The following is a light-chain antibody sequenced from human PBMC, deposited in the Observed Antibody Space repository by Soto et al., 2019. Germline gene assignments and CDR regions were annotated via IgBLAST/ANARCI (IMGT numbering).Light chain of an antibody. V-gene: IGKV4-1*01. Sequence: DIVMTQSPDSLAVSLGERATINCKSSQSVFKGSNNKDCLAWYQQKPGQPPKLLLYWASTRESGVPDRFSGSGSGKDFPLTISSLQAEDVEIYYCKKFSSPPFFPFGKGTKGRSN. CDR3: KKFSSPPFFP. CDR2: WAS. J-gene: IGKJ2*01. CDR1: QSVFKGSNNKDC.